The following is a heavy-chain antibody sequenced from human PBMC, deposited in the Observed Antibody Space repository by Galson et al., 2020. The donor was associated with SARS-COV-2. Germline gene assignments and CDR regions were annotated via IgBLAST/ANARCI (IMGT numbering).Heavy chain of an antibody. V-gene: IGHV4-34*01. D-gene: IGHD3-3*01. Sequence: SETLSLTCAVYGGSFSGFYWSWIRQPPGKGLEWIGGINHSGSTNYNPSLKSRVTISVDTSKKQFSLKLSSVTAADTAVYYCARARVITIFGVIITRDAFDIWGQGAMVTVSS. CDR3: ARARVITIFGVIITRDAFDI. CDR2: INHSGST. CDR1: GGSFSGFY. J-gene: IGHJ3*02.